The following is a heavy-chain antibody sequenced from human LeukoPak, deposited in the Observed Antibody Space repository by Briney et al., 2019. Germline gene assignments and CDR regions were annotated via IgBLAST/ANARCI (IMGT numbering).Heavy chain of an antibody. J-gene: IGHJ5*02. CDR2: IIPILGIA. CDR1: GGTFSSYA. Sequence: SVRVSCKASGGTFSSYAISWVRQAPGQGLEWMGRIIPILGIANYAQKFQGRVTITADKSTSTAYMELSSLRSEDTAVYYCARVVVVPAENWFDPWGQGTLVTVSS. CDR3: ARVVVVPAENWFDP. D-gene: IGHD2-2*01. V-gene: IGHV1-69*04.